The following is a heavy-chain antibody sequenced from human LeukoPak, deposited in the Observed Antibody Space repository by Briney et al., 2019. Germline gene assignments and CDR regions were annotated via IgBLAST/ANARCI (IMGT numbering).Heavy chain of an antibody. CDR1: GGTFSSYA. J-gene: IGHJ6*03. Sequence: SVKVSCKASGGTFSSYAISWVRQAPGQGLEWMGRIIPIFGTANYAQKFQGRVTITTDESTSTAYMELSSLRSEDTAVYYCARGRGYSGYDYYDSSGYSAAPYYYYYMDVWGKGTTVAVSS. D-gene: IGHD3-22*01. CDR3: ARGRGYSGYDYYDSSGYSAAPYYYYYMDV. CDR2: IIPIFGTA. V-gene: IGHV1-69*05.